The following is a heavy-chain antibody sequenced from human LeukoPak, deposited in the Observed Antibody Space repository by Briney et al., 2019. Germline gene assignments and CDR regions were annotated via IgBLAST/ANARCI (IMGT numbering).Heavy chain of an antibody. D-gene: IGHD5-12*01. CDR2: ISPGGGPT. J-gene: IGHJ4*02. CDR1: GFTFSSYA. V-gene: IGHV3-23*01. Sequence: GGSLRLSCEASGFTFSSYAITWVRQAPGKGLEWVSGISPGGGPTYYADSVKGRFTISRDDSKNTLYLQMSNLRAEDTAVYYCAKDGAWLRFDDWGQGILVTVSS. CDR3: AKDGAWLRFDD.